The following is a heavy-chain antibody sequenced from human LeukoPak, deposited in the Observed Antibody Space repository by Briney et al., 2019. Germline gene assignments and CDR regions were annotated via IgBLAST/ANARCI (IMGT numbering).Heavy chain of an antibody. D-gene: IGHD3-16*02. CDR2: INHSGST. V-gene: IGHV4-34*01. CDR1: GGSFSGYY. CDR3: ARGFRHYDYVWGSYRFDPYDY. J-gene: IGHJ4*02. Sequence: PSETLSLTCAVYGGSFSGYYWSWLRQPPGKGLEWIGEINHSGSTNYNPSLKSRVTISVDTSKNQFSLKLSSVTAAETAVYYCARGFRHYDYVWGSYRFDPYDYWGQGTLVTVSS.